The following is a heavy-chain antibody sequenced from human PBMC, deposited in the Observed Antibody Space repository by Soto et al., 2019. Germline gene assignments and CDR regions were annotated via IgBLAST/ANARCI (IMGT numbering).Heavy chain of an antibody. CDR1: GFTFGDYA. CDR3: TRSLGSGSYPRLYFDY. D-gene: IGHD3-10*01. Sequence: KPGGSLRLSCTASGFTFGDYAMSWFRQAPGKGLEWVGFIRSKAYGGTTEYAASVKGRFTISRDDSKSIAYLQMNSLKTEDTAVYYCTRSLGSGSYPRLYFDYWGQGTLVTVSS. V-gene: IGHV3-49*05. J-gene: IGHJ4*02. CDR2: IRSKAYGGTT.